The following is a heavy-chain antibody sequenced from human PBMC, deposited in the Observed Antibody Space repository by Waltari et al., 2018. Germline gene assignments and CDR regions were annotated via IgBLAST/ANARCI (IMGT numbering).Heavy chain of an antibody. V-gene: IGHV3-23*03. Sequence: EVQLLESGGGLVQPGGSLRLSCAASGFTFSSYAMSWVRQAPGKGLEWVSVIYGGGSTYYADSVKGRFTISRDNSKNTLYLQMNSLRAEDTAVYYCAKFSWGGGDAFDIWGQGTMVTVSS. D-gene: IGHD7-27*01. J-gene: IGHJ3*02. CDR1: GFTFSSYA. CDR3: AKFSWGGGDAFDI. CDR2: IYGGGST.